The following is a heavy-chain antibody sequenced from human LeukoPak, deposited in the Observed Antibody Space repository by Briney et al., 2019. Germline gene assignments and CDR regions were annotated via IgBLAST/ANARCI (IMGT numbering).Heavy chain of an antibody. CDR2: INSDGIRT. D-gene: IGHD3-22*01. Sequence: GGSLRLSCAASGFTFNSFWMYWVRQVPGKGLLWVARINSDGIRTSHADSVQGRFTISRDNANNTLYLQMNSLRVEDTAVYYCARGGNGSGYHYYYYYMDVWGKGTTVTIS. CDR1: GFTFNSFW. J-gene: IGHJ6*03. V-gene: IGHV3-74*01. CDR3: ARGGNGSGYHYYYYYMDV.